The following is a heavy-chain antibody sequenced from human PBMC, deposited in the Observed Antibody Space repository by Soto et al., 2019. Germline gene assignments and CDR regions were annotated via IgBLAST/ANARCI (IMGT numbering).Heavy chain of an antibody. D-gene: IGHD2-2*01. Sequence: QVQLVESGGGVVQPGRSLRLSCSASGFTVTNFGMHWVRQAPGKGLEWVAFIWYNENAKYYAESVKGRFNISRDSSKNTLFLQMDSLRAEDTAVYYCAIEGESTCDFWGQGTLVAVSS. CDR2: IWYNENAK. CDR3: AIEGESTCDF. J-gene: IGHJ4*02. CDR1: GFTVTNFG. V-gene: IGHV3-33*01.